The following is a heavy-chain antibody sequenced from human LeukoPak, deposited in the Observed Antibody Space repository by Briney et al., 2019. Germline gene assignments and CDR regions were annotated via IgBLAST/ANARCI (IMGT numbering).Heavy chain of an antibody. J-gene: IGHJ4*02. Sequence: PGGSLRLSCAASGFTFSGYDMYWVRQAPGKGLEWVASISHDGSNKDYADSVKGRFTISRDNSKYTLDLQMRSLTTDDTAVYYCAKACGSGSYYNLKFDYWGLGTLVTVSS. CDR1: GFTFSGYD. V-gene: IGHV3-30*18. CDR2: ISHDGSNK. D-gene: IGHD3-10*01. CDR3: AKACGSGSYYNLKFDY.